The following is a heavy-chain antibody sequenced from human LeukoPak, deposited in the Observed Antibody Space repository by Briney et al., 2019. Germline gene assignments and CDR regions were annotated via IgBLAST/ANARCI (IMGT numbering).Heavy chain of an antibody. CDR3: ARLLRYDFWSGYLGYFDY. J-gene: IGHJ4*02. D-gene: IGHD3-3*01. CDR2: IYYSGST. CDR1: GGSISSSSYY. Sequence: PSETLSLTCTVSGGSISSSSYYWGLIRQPPGKGLEWIGSIYYSGSTYYNPSLKSRVTISVDTSKNQFSLKLSSVTAADTAVYYCARLLRYDFWSGYLGYFDYWGQGTLVTVSS. V-gene: IGHV4-39*01.